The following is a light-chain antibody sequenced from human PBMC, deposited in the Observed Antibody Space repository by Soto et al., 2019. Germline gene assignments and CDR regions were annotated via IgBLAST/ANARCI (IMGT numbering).Light chain of an antibody. V-gene: IGLV1-44*01. Sequence: QSVLTQPPSASGTPGQRVTISCSGSSSNFGSNTVNWYQQLPGTAPKLLIYSNIQRPSGVPDRFSGSKSGTSASLAISGLQSEDEADYYCAAWDDSLNGVVFGGGTQLTVL. CDR2: SNI. CDR3: AAWDDSLNGVV. CDR1: SSNFGSNT. J-gene: IGLJ2*01.